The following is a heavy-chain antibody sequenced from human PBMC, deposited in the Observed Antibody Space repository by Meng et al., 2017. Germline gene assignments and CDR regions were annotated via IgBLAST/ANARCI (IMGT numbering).Heavy chain of an antibody. Sequence: SVKVSCKASGGTFSSYAISWVRQAPGQGREWMGGIIPIFGTANYAQKFQGRVTITTDESTSTAYMELSSLRSENTAVYYCARGVFSSSSMALFDYGGQGTLVTVSS. J-gene: IGHJ4*02. CDR1: GGTFSSYA. CDR2: IIPIFGTA. CDR3: ARGVFSSSSMALFDY. D-gene: IGHD6-13*01. V-gene: IGHV1-69*05.